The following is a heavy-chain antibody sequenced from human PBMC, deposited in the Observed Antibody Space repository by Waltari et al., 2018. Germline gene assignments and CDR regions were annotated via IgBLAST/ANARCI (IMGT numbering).Heavy chain of an antibody. V-gene: IGHV1-69*05. CDR2: IIPIFVTA. D-gene: IGHD3-10*01. J-gene: IGHJ3*02. CDR1: GGIFTNYA. CDR3: ARDLGAMKVTSALEI. Sequence: QVQLVQSGAEVKRPGSSVKVSCRASGGIFTNYAISWVRQAPGQGLEWMGGIIPIFVTANSAQKFQGRLTITSDESTSTAYMELSSLRPEDTAVYFCARDLGAMKVTSALEIWGQGTRVTVSS.